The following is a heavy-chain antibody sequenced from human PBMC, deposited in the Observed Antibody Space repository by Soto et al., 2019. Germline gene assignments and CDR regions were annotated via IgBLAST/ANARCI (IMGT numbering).Heavy chain of an antibody. V-gene: IGHV3-23*01. CDR2: ISGSGGST. J-gene: IGHJ3*02. CDR3: AKEGRGSSWYSVAFDI. D-gene: IGHD6-13*01. Sequence: GGSLRLSCAASGFTFSSFAMSWVRQAPGKGLEWVSAISGSGGSTYYADSVKGRFTISRDNSKNTLYLQMNSLRAEDTAVYYCAKEGRGSSWYSVAFDIWGQGTMVTVSS. CDR1: GFTFSSFA.